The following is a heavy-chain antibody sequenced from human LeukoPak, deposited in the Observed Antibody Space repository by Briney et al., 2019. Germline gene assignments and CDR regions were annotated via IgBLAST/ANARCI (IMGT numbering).Heavy chain of an antibody. Sequence: SETLSLTCTVSGGSISSYYWSWIRQPPGKGLEWIGYIYYSGSTNYNPSLESRVTISVDTSKNQFTLKLSSVTAADTAVYYCARGHSGSYSGDYYYGLDVWGQGTTVTVSS. CDR3: ARGHSGSYSGDYYYGLDV. D-gene: IGHD1-26*01. V-gene: IGHV4-59*01. J-gene: IGHJ6*02. CDR1: GGSISSYY. CDR2: IYYSGST.